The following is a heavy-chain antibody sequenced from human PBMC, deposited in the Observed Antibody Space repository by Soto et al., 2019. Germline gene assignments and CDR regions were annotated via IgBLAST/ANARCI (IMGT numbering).Heavy chain of an antibody. D-gene: IGHD3-3*01. CDR1: GFTFSSYA. J-gene: IGHJ3*02. Sequence: GGSLRLSCAASGFTFSSYAMSWVRQAPGKGLEWVSAISGSGGSTYYADSVKGRFTISRDNSKNTLYLQMNSLRAEDTAVYYCAKDRLLRNYDFWSGSQAFDIWGQGTMVTVSS. CDR2: ISGSGGST. CDR3: AKDRLLRNYDFWSGSQAFDI. V-gene: IGHV3-23*01.